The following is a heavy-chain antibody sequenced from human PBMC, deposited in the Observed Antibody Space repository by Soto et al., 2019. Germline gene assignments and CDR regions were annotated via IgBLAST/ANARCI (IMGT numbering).Heavy chain of an antibody. CDR2: MYPDDSDI. Sequence: VESQTISCTASGDSFSFYWIGLVRPRHGPGTDRMAIMYPDDSDIRYSPSFEAHVTISADKSTSTAFLQWSSLKASDTAMYYCATAYVYDFENSNYYRDAFDIWGQGTLV. J-gene: IGHJ3*02. D-gene: IGHD3-22*01. V-gene: IGHV5-51*01. CDR3: ATAYVYDFENSNYYRDAFDI. CDR1: GDSFSFYW.